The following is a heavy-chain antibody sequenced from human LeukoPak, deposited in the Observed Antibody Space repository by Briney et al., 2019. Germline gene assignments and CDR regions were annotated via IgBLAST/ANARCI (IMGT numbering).Heavy chain of an antibody. D-gene: IGHD3-3*01. V-gene: IGHV1-18*01. CDR1: GYTFTSYG. CDR2: ISAYNGNT. CDR3: ARGNVRQSRYYDFWSGYSDYYYGMDV. Sequence: SVKVSCKASGYTFTSYGISWVRQAPGQGLEWMGWISAYNGNTNYAQKFQGRVTMTRNTSISTAYMELSSLRSEDTAVYYCARGNVRQSRYYDFWSGYSDYYYGMDVWGQGTTVTVSS. J-gene: IGHJ6*02.